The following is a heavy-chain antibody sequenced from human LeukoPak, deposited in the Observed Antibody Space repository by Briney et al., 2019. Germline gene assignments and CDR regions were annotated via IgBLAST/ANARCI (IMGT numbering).Heavy chain of an antibody. CDR1: GGSISSSSYY. V-gene: IGHV4-39*07. CDR3: ARGGTSVVTLSY. CDR2: IYYSGST. D-gene: IGHD4-23*01. Sequence: SETLSLTCTVSGGSISSSSYYWGWIRQPPGKGLEWIGSIYYSGSTYYNPSLKSRVTISVDTSKNQFSLKLSSVTGAGTAVYCCARGGTSVVTLSYWGQGALVTVSS. J-gene: IGHJ4*02.